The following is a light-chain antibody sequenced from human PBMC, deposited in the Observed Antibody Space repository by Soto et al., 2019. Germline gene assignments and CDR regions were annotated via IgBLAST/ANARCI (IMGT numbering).Light chain of an antibody. CDR3: QLRSNWPLLFT. Sequence: EIVLTQSPATLSLSPGERATLSCRASQSVSSYLAWYQQKPGQAPRLLIYDASNRATGIPARFSGSGSGTDCTLPISSLEPEDFAVYYCQLRSNWPLLFTFGPGTKVDIK. J-gene: IGKJ3*01. V-gene: IGKV3-11*01. CDR2: DAS. CDR1: QSVSSY.